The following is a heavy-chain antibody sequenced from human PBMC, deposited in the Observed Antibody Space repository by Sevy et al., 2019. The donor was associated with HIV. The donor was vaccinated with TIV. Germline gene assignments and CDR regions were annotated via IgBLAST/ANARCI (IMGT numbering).Heavy chain of an antibody. J-gene: IGHJ4*02. D-gene: IGHD3-9*01. V-gene: IGHV1-46*01. CDR1: GYTFTSYY. Sequence: ASVKVSCKASGYTFTSYYMHWVRQAPGQGLEWMGIINPIGGSTNYAQKFQGRVTMTRDTSTSTVYMELSSLRSEDTAVHYCARDSDNYDILTGYYPFDYWGQGTLVTVSS. CDR2: INPIGGST. CDR3: ARDSDNYDILTGYYPFDY.